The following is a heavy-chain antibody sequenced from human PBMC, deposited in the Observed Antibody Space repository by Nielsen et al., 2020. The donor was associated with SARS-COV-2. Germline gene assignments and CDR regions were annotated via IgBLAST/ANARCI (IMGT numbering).Heavy chain of an antibody. V-gene: IGHV3-11*03. D-gene: IGHD5-12*01. CDR1: GFTFSDYY. J-gene: IGHJ4*02. CDR3: VVETLIVATTDY. CDR2: ISTSSTYI. Sequence: GESPKISCAASGFTFSDYYMSWIRQPPGKGLEWVSYISTSSTYIKYADSVKGRFTISRDNARSSLYLQMNSLRAEDTAVYYCVVETLIVATTDYWGQGTLVTVSS.